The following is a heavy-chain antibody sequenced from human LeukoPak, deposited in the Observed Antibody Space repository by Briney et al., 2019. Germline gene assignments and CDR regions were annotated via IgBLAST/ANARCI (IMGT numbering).Heavy chain of an antibody. J-gene: IGHJ4*02. CDR3: AKASAMIVVVSKHFDY. Sequence: GGSLRLSCAASGFTFSSYAMSWVRQAPGGGLEWVSAISGSGGSTYCADSVKGRFTISRDNSKNTLYLQMNSLRAEDTAVYYCAKASAMIVVVSKHFDYWGQGTLVTVSS. V-gene: IGHV3-23*01. CDR2: ISGSGGST. D-gene: IGHD3-22*01. CDR1: GFTFSSYA.